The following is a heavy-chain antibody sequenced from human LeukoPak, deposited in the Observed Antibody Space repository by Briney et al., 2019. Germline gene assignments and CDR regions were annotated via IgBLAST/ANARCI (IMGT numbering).Heavy chain of an antibody. J-gene: IGHJ6*03. Sequence: SETLSLTCTVSGGSISDYYWNWIRQHPGNGLEWIGYIYYSGSTTYNPSLNSRVTMSVDTTKNRFSLKLRSVTAAETAVYYCARGDFCSKSNCYLRPMDVWGKGTTVTVSS. CDR1: GGSISDYY. V-gene: IGHV4-59*01. D-gene: IGHD3-3*01. CDR3: ARGDFCSKSNCYLRPMDV. CDR2: IYYSGST.